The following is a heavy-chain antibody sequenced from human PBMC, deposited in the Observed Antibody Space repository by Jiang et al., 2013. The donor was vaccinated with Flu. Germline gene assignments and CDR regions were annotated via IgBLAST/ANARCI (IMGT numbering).Heavy chain of an antibody. D-gene: IGHD3-10*01. CDR1: GYTFTDYF. CDR2: INSKSGGT. J-gene: IGHJ6*02. Sequence: SGAEVKKPGASVKVSCKTSGYTFTDYFMHWVRQAPGQGLEWMGWINSKSGGTNYAQKFQGRVTMTRDTSISTAYMELSRLRSDDTAVYYCARLWGSGKDGMDVWGQGTTVTVSS. V-gene: IGHV1-2*02. CDR3: ARLWGSGKDGMDV.